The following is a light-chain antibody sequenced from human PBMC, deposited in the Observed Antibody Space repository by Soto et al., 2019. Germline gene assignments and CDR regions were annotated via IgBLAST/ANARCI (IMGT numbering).Light chain of an antibody. CDR1: SYNIGAGYD. CDR3: QSYDSSLSGWV. Sequence: QLVLTQPPSVSGAPGQRVTISCTGSSYNIGAGYDVHWYQQLPGTAPKLLIYGNSNRPSGVPDRFSGSKSGTSASLAITGLQAEDEADYYCQSYDSSLSGWVFGGGTKVTVL. V-gene: IGLV1-40*01. J-gene: IGLJ3*02. CDR2: GNS.